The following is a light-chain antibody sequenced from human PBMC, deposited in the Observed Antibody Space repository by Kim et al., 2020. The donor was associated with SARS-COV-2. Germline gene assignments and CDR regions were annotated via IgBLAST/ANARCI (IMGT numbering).Light chain of an antibody. CDR2: WAS. Sequence: DIVMTQSPDSLAVPLGERATINCKSIENVLYSNNKNYVAWYQRRPGQPPKLLIYWASTQESGVPDRFSGCRSGTDFTLTICSLQAEDVAVYYCQQYIRTPDTFGGGTKVDIK. CDR1: ENVLYSNNKNY. CDR3: QQYIRTPDT. J-gene: IGKJ4*01. V-gene: IGKV4-1*01.